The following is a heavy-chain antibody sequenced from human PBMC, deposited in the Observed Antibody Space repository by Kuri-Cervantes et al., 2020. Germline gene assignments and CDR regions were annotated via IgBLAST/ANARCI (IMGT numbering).Heavy chain of an antibody. CDR3: ARYPDNPRAPMDV. D-gene: IGHD3-10*01. Sequence: SETLSLTCTVSGGSISNSNYYWSWIRQAAGKGLEWIGRIYTSGSTNYNPSLKSRVTISADTSKNQFSLKLSSVTAADTAVYYCARYPDNPRAPMDVWGKGTTVTVSP. V-gene: IGHV4-61*02. J-gene: IGHJ6*04. CDR2: IYTSGST. CDR1: GGSISNSNYY.